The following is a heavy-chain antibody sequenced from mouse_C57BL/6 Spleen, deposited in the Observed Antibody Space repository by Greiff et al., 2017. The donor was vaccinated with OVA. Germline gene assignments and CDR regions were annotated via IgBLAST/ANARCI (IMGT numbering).Heavy chain of an antibody. Sequence: QVLLQQPGAELVKPGASVKLSCKASGYTFTSYWMQWVKQRPGQGLEWIGEIDPSDSYTNYNQKFKGKATLTVDTSSSTAYMQLSSLTSEDSAVYYCARYTTDFDYWGQGTTLTVSS. J-gene: IGHJ2*01. D-gene: IGHD1-1*01. CDR1: GYTFTSYW. V-gene: IGHV1-50*01. CDR3: ARYTTDFDY. CDR2: IDPSDSYT.